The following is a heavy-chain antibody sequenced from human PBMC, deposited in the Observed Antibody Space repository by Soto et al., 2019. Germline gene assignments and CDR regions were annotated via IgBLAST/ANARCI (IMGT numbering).Heavy chain of an antibody. J-gene: IGHJ4*02. Sequence: GGSLRLSCAASGFTFSSYAMSWVRQAPGKGLEWVSAISGSGGSTYYADSVKGRFTISRGNSKNTLYLQMNSLRAEDTAVYYCAKFTDGYCSSTSCPNYFDYWGQGTLVTVSS. CDR2: ISGSGGST. D-gene: IGHD2-2*01. CDR3: AKFTDGYCSSTSCPNYFDY. CDR1: GFTFSSYA. V-gene: IGHV3-23*01.